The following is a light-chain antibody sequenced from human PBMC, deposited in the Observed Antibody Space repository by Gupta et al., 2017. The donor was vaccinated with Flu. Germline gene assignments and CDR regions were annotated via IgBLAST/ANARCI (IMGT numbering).Light chain of an antibody. CDR1: QGRAYKSGSTY. V-gene: IGKV2-30*01. CDR2: RVS. J-gene: IGKJ1*01. Sequence: TLGSAAVSSSMTSQGRAYKSGSTYLHWFQQRPGQAPRRLIHRVSYRESGVPERFSGSGSGTDFTLKISRVEAEDVGVYYCKQGEHWPWAFGKGTKVEIK. CDR3: KQGEHWPWA.